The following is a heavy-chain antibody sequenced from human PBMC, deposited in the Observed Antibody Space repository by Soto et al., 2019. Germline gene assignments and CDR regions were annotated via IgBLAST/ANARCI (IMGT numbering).Heavy chain of an antibody. CDR3: ASSSRGDYYYYPGMDV. Sequence: EALKISCKGSGYSFTSYWIGWVRRMPGKGLEWVGVIYPGDSDTRYSPSFQGQGTISADKSISTAYRPCSSLKASHSAMYYCASSSRGDYYYYPGMDVWGQGTAVTVAS. CDR1: GYSFTSYW. D-gene: IGHD3-16*01. V-gene: IGHV5-51*01. J-gene: IGHJ6*02. CDR2: IYPGDSDT.